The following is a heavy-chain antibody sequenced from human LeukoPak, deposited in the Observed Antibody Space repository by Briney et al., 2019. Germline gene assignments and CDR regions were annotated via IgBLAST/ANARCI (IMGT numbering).Heavy chain of an antibody. J-gene: IGHJ4*02. D-gene: IGHD6-19*01. CDR1: GFTFSNPW. CDR2: IWYDGSNK. CDR3: AKIWGSSGWYEYSFDY. Sequence: GGSLRLSCAASGFTFSNPWMSWVRQAPGKGLEWVALIWYDGSNKYYADSVKGRFTISRDNSKNTLYLQMNSLRAEDTAVYYCAKIWGSSGWYEYSFDYWGQGTLVTVSS. V-gene: IGHV3-30*02.